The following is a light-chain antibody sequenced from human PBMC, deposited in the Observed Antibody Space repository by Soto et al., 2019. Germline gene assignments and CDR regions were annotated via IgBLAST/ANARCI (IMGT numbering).Light chain of an antibody. J-gene: IGLJ1*01. CDR2: QVT. Sequence: QSVRTRPASVTGSTGQSITISCTGTSSDIGGYYYVSWYQHHPGKAPKLLIYQVTNRPSRVSNRFSGSKSGNTASLTISGLQADDEADYYCTSYSSSDIFYVFGTGTKVTVL. CDR1: SSDIGGYYY. CDR3: TSYSSSDIFYV. V-gene: IGLV2-14*01.